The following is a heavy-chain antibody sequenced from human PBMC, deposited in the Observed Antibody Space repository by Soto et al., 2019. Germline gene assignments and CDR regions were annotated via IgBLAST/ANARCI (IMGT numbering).Heavy chain of an antibody. Sequence: EVQLLESGGGLVQPGGSLRLSCAASGFTFSSYAMSWVRQAPGKGLEWVSGISGGGDSTYYANSVKGRFTISRDNSKNTLYLQMNSLRAEDTAVYYCAKEGDSSGYYYSKDYWGQGTLVTVSS. V-gene: IGHV3-23*01. D-gene: IGHD3-22*01. CDR1: GFTFSSYA. CDR3: AKEGDSSGYYYSKDY. CDR2: ISGGGDST. J-gene: IGHJ4*02.